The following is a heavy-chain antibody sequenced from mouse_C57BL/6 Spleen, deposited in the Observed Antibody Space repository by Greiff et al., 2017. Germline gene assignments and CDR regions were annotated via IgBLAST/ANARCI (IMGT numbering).Heavy chain of an antibody. CDR2: ISDGGSYT. CDR3: ARADSNYFYAMDY. D-gene: IGHD2-5*01. Sequence: EVKLVESGGGLVKPGGSLKLSCAASGFTFSSYAMSWVRQTPEKRLEWVATISDGGSYTYYPDNVKGRFTISRDNAKNNLYLQMSHLKSEDTAMYYCARADSNYFYAMDYWGQGASVTVSS. CDR1: GFTFSSYA. J-gene: IGHJ4*01. V-gene: IGHV5-4*03.